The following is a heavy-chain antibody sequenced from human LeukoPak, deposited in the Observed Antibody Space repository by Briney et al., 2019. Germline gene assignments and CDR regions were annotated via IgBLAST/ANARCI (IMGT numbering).Heavy chain of an antibody. V-gene: IGHV3-23*01. J-gene: IGHJ6*02. CDR3: AKHLVRGSDYYYGLDV. CDR1: GFNFRIYA. CDR2: ITSSGADT. D-gene: IGHD3-10*01. Sequence: SEGSLRLSCAASGFNFRIYAMSWVRQAPGKGLEWVSAITSSGADTYFADSVKGRFTISRDNSKSTLYLQMDSLRAEDTAVYYCAKHLVRGSDYYYGLDVWGQGTTVTVSS.